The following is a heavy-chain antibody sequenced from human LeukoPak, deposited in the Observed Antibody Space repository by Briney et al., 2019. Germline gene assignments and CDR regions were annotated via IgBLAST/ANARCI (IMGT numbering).Heavy chain of an antibody. V-gene: IGHV3-66*01. CDR2: IYSGRVT. CDR3: ARVLAQQQGY. CDR1: GFTVSTNY. D-gene: IGHD6-13*01. Sequence: HPGGSLRLSYAASGFTVSTNYMNWVRQAPGKGLEWVSVIYSGRVTHYADSVKDRFSISRDNSKKTVYLQMSSLRAEDTAVYYCARVLAQQQGYWGQGTLVTVSS. J-gene: IGHJ4*02.